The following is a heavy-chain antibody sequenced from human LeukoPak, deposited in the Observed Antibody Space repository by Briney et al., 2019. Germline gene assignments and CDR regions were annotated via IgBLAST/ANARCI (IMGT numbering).Heavy chain of an antibody. J-gene: IGHJ4*02. Sequence: GGSLRLSCAASGFTVSSNYMSWVRQAPGKGLEWVSYISSSGSTIYYADSVKGRFTISRDNAKNSLYLQMNSLRAEDTGVYYCARDGSGWYDYWGQGILVTVSS. CDR1: GFTVSSNY. CDR2: ISSSGSTI. CDR3: ARDGSGWYDY. V-gene: IGHV3-11*04. D-gene: IGHD6-19*01.